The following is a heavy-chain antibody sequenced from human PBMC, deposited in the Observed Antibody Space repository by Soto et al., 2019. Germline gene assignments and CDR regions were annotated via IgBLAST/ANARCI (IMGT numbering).Heavy chain of an antibody. CDR1: GYSFGFYA. J-gene: IGHJ4*02. V-gene: IGHV1-3*01. CDR2: INPDNGNT. D-gene: IGHD2-8*01. CDR3: TRDNGYFDY. Sequence: ASVKVSCKASGYSFGFYAVVWVRQAPGQSPEWMAWINPDNGNTKYSQKFQDRVSISSDTSAGTVYMELSNLRSDDTARYYCTRDNGYFDYWGQGTLVTGSS.